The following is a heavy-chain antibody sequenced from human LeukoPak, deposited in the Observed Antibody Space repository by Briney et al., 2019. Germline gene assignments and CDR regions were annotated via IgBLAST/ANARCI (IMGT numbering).Heavy chain of an antibody. CDR1: GYTFTSYG. CDR3: ARGWMTLVVGNPERNYWYFDL. CDR2: ISAYNGNT. Sequence: ASVKVSCKASGYTFTSYGISWVRQAPGQGLEWMGWISAYNGNTNYAQKLQGRVTMTTDTSTSTAYMELRSLRSDDTAVYYCARGWMTLVVGNPERNYWYFDLWGRGTLVTVSS. J-gene: IGHJ2*01. D-gene: IGHD4/OR15-4a*01. V-gene: IGHV1-18*01.